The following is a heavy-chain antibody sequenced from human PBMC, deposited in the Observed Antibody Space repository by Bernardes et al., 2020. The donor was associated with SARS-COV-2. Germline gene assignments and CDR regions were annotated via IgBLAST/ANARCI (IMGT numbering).Heavy chain of an antibody. Sequence: ATVKASCKASCSTFNGHGIIWVRQAPGQGLAWLGWILTHNGDTNYAEKVQGRVTMTTDTSTNTAYMELRSLRSGDTAVYYCARDRATGSYFVDDAFDFWGQGTVV. J-gene: IGHJ3*01. D-gene: IGHD1-26*01. CDR3: ARDRATGSYFVDDAFDF. CDR1: CSTFNGHG. V-gene: IGHV1-18*01. CDR2: ILTHNGDT.